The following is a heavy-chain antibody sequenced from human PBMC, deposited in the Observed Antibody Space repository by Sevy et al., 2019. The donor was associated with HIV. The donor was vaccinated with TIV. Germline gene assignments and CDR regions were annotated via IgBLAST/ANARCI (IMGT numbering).Heavy chain of an antibody. D-gene: IGHD3-22*01. CDR2: VYHTGST. V-gene: IGHV4-61*01. J-gene: IGHJ4*02. CDR3: ASEPYFFDKSGYYWDY. Sequence: SETLSLTCAVSGVSVSSDTYYWSWIRQPPGKGLEWIGYVYHTGSTNYSPSFKRRVTISVDTSKNQFSLRLFSVAAADTAVYYCASEPYFFDKSGYYWDYWGQGALVTVSS. CDR1: GVSVSSDTYY.